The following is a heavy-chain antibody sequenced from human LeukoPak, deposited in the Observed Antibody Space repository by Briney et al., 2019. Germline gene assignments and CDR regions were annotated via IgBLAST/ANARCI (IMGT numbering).Heavy chain of an antibody. CDR3: ARGGDRGYSY. Sequence: SETLSLTCAVYGGSFRGYYWSWIRQPPGKGLEWIGEINHSGSINYNPSLKSRVTISVDTSKNQFSLKLSSVTAADTAVYYCARGGDRGYSYWGQGTLVTVSS. CDR1: GGSFRGYY. V-gene: IGHV4-34*01. J-gene: IGHJ4*02. D-gene: IGHD5-18*01. CDR2: INHSGSI.